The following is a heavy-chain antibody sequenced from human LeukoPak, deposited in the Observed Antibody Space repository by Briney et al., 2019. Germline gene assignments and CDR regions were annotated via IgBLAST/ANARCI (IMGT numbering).Heavy chain of an antibody. Sequence: SVKVSCKASGGTFSSYAIGWVRQAPGQGLEWMGGIIPIFGTANYAQKFQGRVTITTDESTSTAYMELSSLRSEDTAVYYCARSGALGYCSSTSCYAVATRHYYYYMDVWGKGTTVTVSS. V-gene: IGHV1-69*05. J-gene: IGHJ6*03. CDR3: ARSGALGYCSSTSCYAVATRHYYYYMDV. CDR2: IIPIFGTA. CDR1: GGTFSSYA. D-gene: IGHD2-2*01.